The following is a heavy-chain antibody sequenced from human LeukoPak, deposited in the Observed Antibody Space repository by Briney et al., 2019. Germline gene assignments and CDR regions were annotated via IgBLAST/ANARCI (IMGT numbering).Heavy chain of an antibody. D-gene: IGHD3-10*01. J-gene: IGHJ6*03. Sequence: GESLKISCKGSGYSFTSYWIGWVRQAPGQGLEWMGWINPNSGGTNYAQKFQGRVTMTRDTSISTAYMELSRLRSDDTAVYYCARGKITMIRGVTIRKGPPEDYYYMDVWGKGTTVTVSS. CDR1: GYSFTSYW. CDR3: ARGKITMIRGVTIRKGPPEDYYYMDV. CDR2: INPNSGGT. V-gene: IGHV1-2*02.